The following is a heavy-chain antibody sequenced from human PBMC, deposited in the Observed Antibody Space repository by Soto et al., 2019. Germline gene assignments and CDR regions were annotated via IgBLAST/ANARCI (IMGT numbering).Heavy chain of an antibody. CDR2: IFWNDDR. Sequence: QITLKESGPTLVKPTQPLTLTCAISGSSLSTNGVGLAWIRQPPGKALEWLALIFWNDDRRYSPSLKSRLTIVKDSTKSQVVLTMTDMDPVDTATYYCADRPSTAPGDFDYWGQGTLVTVSS. CDR3: ADRPSTAPGDFDY. D-gene: IGHD1-26*01. J-gene: IGHJ4*02. CDR1: GSSLSTNGVG. V-gene: IGHV2-5*01.